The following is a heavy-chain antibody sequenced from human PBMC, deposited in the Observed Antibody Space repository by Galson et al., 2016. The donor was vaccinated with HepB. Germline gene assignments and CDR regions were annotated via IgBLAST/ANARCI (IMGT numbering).Heavy chain of an antibody. CDR3: ARGDDYSNLSDR. CDR2: INPGTGGT. Sequence: SVKVSCKASGYTFAGYYIHWVRQAPGQGLEWIGWINPGTGGTNYAQKFQGRVTMTRDTSISTAYLELSRLTSDDTAVYYCARGDDYSNLSDRWGRGTLVPVSS. D-gene: IGHD4-11*01. V-gene: IGHV1-2*02. J-gene: IGHJ2*01. CDR1: GYTFAGYY.